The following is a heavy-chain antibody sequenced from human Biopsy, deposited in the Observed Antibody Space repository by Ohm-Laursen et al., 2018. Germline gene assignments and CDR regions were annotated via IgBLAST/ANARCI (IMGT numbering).Heavy chain of an antibody. CDR3: ARSAGWYGDLFYFDY. V-gene: IGHV1-46*01. CDR2: INPSGSTT. D-gene: IGHD6-19*01. J-gene: IGHJ4*02. CDR1: GYSLTSYY. Sequence: ASVKVSCNVSGYSLTSYYTHWVRQAPGQGLEWMGMINPSGSTTSYPQIFQGRVTMTRDTSKSTVYMELSSLRSADTAVYFCARSAGWYGDLFYFDYWGQGTLVTVSS.